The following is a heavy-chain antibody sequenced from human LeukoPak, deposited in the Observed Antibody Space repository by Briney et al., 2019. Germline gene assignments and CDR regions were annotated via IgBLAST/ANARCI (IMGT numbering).Heavy chain of an antibody. V-gene: IGHV3-64D*06. CDR3: VKGRSIAAPNNDFFDS. D-gene: IGHD6-6*01. Sequence: PGGSLRLSCSASGFTFNRFYLHWVRQAPGKGLEFVSHISSNGATTYYADSVKGGFTISRDNSKNTLYLQMSSLRADDTAVYYCVKGRSIAAPNNDFFDSWGQGALVTVSS. CDR2: ISSNGATT. CDR1: GFTFNRFY. J-gene: IGHJ4*02.